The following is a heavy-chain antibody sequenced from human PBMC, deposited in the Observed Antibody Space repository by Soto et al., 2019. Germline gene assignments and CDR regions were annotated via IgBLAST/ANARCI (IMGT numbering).Heavy chain of an antibody. V-gene: IGHV4-34*01. Sequence: QVQLQQWGAGLLKPSETLSLTCAVYGGSFSGYYWSWIRQPPGKGLEWIGEINHSGSTKYNPSLKSRVTISVDTSRSQFSLKLSSVTAADTAVYYCARRYSSGWYHFDYWGQGTLVTVSS. CDR2: INHSGST. CDR1: GGSFSGYY. J-gene: IGHJ4*02. D-gene: IGHD6-19*01. CDR3: ARRYSSGWYHFDY.